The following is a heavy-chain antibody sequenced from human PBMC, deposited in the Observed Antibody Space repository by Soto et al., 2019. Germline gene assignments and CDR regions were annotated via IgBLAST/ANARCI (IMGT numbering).Heavy chain of an antibody. CDR1: GFTFSSHA. V-gene: IGHV3-23*01. J-gene: IGHJ4*02. Sequence: GGSLRLSCAASGFTFSSHAMSWVRQAPGKGLEWVSAISGSGGSTYYADSVKGRFTISRDNSKNTLYLQMNSLRAEDTAVYYCAKDPNVVWYDFWSGDTALFDYWGQGTLVTVSS. CDR2: ISGSGGST. CDR3: AKDPNVVWYDFWSGDTALFDY. D-gene: IGHD3-3*01.